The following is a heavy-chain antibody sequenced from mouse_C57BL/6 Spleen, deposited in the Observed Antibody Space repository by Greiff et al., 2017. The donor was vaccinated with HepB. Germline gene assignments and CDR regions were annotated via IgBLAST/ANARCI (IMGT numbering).Heavy chain of an antibody. CDR1: GFTFTDYY. Sequence: EVQVEESGGGLVQPGGSLSLSCAASGFTFTDYYMSWVRQPPGKALEWLGFIRNKANGYTTEYSASVKGRFTISRDNSQSILYLQMNALRAEDSATYYCARYPCYGVYAMDYWGQGTSVTVSS. V-gene: IGHV7-3*01. CDR2: IRNKANGYTT. CDR3: ARYPCYGVYAMDY. D-gene: IGHD2-10*01. J-gene: IGHJ4*01.